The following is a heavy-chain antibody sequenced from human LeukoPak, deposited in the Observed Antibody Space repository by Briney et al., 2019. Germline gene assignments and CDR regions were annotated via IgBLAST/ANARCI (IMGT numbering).Heavy chain of an antibody. D-gene: IGHD3-22*01. J-gene: IGHJ3*02. CDR3: AKVQYYSDSSGTHDAFDI. V-gene: IGHV3-23*01. CDR1: GFTFSSYA. CDR2: ISGSGGST. Sequence: GGSLRLSCAASGFTFSSYAMSWVRQAPGKGLEWVSAISGSGGSTYYADSVKGRFTISRDNSKNTLYLQMNSLRAEDTAVYYCAKVQYYSDSSGTHDAFDIWGQGTMVTVSS.